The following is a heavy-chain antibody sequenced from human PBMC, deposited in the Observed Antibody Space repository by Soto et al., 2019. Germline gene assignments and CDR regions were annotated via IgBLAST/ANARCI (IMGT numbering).Heavy chain of an antibody. CDR1: GYSFTSYG. D-gene: IGHD3-10*01. CDR3: ARYQGGYMSLFPNDY. V-gene: IGHV1-18*01. Sequence: QVQLVQSGAEVKTPGASVKVSCRASGYSFTSYGVSWVRQAPGQGLEWLGWITGYNGHTNYQQKLQGRITLTTDTSTRTAFMELRSLRSDDTAMYYCARYQGGYMSLFPNDYWGQGTLVTVSS. J-gene: IGHJ4*02. CDR2: ITGYNGHT.